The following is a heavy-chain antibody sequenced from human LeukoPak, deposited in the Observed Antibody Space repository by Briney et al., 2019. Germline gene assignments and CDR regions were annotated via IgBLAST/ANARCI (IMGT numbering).Heavy chain of an antibody. D-gene: IGHD1-26*01. CDR2: INPTGGST. V-gene: IGHV1-46*01. CDR3: ARDNSMGDNVWWFDP. Sequence: ASVKVSCKASGYTFTSYYMHWVRQAPGQGLEWMGLINPTGGSTGYAQKFQGRVTMTRDMSTSTDYMELSSLRSEDTAIYYCARDNSMGDNVWWFDPWGQGTLVTVSS. CDR1: GYTFTSYY. J-gene: IGHJ5*02.